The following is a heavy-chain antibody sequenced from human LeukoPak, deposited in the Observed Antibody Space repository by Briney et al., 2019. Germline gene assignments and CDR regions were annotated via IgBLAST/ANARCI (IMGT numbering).Heavy chain of an antibody. CDR2: IYPGDSDT. J-gene: IGHJ5*02. Sequence: GESLKISXKGSGYSFTSYWIGWVRQTPGKGLEWMGIIYPGDSDTRYSPSFQGQVTISADKSISTAYLQWSSLKASDTAMYYCARRGDSNNNWFDPWGQGTLVTVSS. V-gene: IGHV5-51*01. CDR3: ARRGDSNNNWFDP. CDR1: GYSFTSYW. D-gene: IGHD4-11*01.